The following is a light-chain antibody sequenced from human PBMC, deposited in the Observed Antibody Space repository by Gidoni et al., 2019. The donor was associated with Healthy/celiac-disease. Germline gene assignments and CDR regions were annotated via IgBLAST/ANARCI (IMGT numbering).Light chain of an antibody. CDR1: QSVSSN. V-gene: IGKV3-15*01. Sequence: IVMTQSPATLSVSPGERATLSCRASQSVSSNLAWYQQKTGQDPRLLIYGASTRATGIPARFSGSGSGTEFTLTISSLLSEAVAVYYCQQYNNWPPWTFGQGTKVEIK. CDR3: QQYNNWPPWT. J-gene: IGKJ1*01. CDR2: GAS.